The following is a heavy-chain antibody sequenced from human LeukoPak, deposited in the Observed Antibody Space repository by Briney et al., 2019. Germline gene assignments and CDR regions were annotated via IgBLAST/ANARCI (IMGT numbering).Heavy chain of an antibody. J-gene: IGHJ5*02. CDR3: ARRTRNCTNGICYTSWFDP. V-gene: IGHV5-51*01. D-gene: IGHD2-8*01. Sequence: GESLKTSCKGSGYSFTTYWIGWVRQMPGKGLEWMGIIYPGDSDTRYSPSFQGQVTISADKSISTAYLQWSSLKASDTAMYYCARRTRNCTNGICYTSWFDPWGQGTLVTVSS. CDR2: IYPGDSDT. CDR1: GYSFTTYW.